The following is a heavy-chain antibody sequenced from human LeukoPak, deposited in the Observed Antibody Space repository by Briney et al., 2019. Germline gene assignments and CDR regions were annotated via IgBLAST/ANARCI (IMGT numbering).Heavy chain of an antibody. Sequence: SETLSLTCAVYGGSFSGHYWSWIRQPPGKGLEWIGEINHSGSTNYNPSLKSRVTISVDTSKNQFSLKLSSVTAADTAVYYCARVRRGFNWFDPWGQGTLVTVSS. J-gene: IGHJ5*02. CDR1: GGSFSGHY. CDR3: ARVRRGFNWFDP. CDR2: INHSGST. V-gene: IGHV4-34*01.